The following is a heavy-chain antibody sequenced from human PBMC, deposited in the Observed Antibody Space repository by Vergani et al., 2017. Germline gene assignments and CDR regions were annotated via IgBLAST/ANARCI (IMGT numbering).Heavy chain of an antibody. J-gene: IGHJ5*02. D-gene: IGHD2-8*01. CDR3: ARGPIVLMVYAIRRRGWFDP. CDR2: LSYSGRP. Sequence: QLQLQESGPGLVQPSETLSLTCTVSGGPISSRSYYWGWLRPPPGKGLVGIGRLSYSGRPYYNASLKSRVTISVDTSKNQFSLKLSSVTAADTAVYYCARGPIVLMVYAIRRRGWFDPWGQGTLVTVSS. CDR1: GGPISSRSYY. V-gene: IGHV4-39*07.